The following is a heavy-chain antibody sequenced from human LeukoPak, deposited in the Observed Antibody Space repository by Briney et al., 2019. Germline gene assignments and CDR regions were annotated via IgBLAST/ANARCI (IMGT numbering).Heavy chain of an antibody. CDR1: GYSFTSYW. CDR3: ASALAAPATFLVLDWFDP. J-gene: IGHJ5*02. V-gene: IGHV5-51*01. D-gene: IGHD6-13*01. CDR2: IYPGDSDT. Sequence: GESLKISCKGSGYSFTSYWIAWVRQMPGKGLEWMGSIYPGDSDTRYSPPFQGQVTISADKSISTAYLQWSSLKASDPAMYYCASALAAPATFLVLDWFDPWGQGTLVTVSS.